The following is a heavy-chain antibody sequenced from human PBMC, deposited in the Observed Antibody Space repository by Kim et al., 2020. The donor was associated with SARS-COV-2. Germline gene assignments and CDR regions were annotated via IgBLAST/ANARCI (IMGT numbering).Heavy chain of an antibody. Sequence: GGSLRLSCAASGFTFSTYWMHWVRQVPGKGLVWVSRIKSDGSSTTYADSVKGRFTISRDNAKNTLYLQMNSLRAEDTAVYYCAASWDLRCWGQGTLVTVS. CDR3: AASWDLRC. D-gene: IGHD4-17*01. V-gene: IGHV3-74*01. CDR1: GFTFSTYW. J-gene: IGHJ4*02. CDR2: IKSDGSST.